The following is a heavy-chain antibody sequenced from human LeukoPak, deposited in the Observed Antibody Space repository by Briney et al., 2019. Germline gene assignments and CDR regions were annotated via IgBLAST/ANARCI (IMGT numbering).Heavy chain of an antibody. V-gene: IGHV3-66*01. CDR2: IYSGGST. CDR1: GFTVSSNY. Sequence: GGSLRLSCAASGFTVSSNYMSWVRQAPGKGLEWVSVIYSGGSTYYADSVKGRFTISRDNSKNTLYLQMNSLRAEDTAVYYCARDRPHCSGGSCYSVFHAFDIWGQGTMVTVSS. D-gene: IGHD2-15*01. CDR3: ARDRPHCSGGSCYSVFHAFDI. J-gene: IGHJ3*02.